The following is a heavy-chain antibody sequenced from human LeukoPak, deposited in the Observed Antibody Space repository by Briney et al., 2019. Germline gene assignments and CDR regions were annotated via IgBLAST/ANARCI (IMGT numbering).Heavy chain of an antibody. J-gene: IGHJ4*02. D-gene: IGHD3-9*01. CDR3: ARAVHDINEMVFAY. CDR2: IYYSRST. Sequence: SETLSLTCTVSGGSISSSSYYWGWIRQPPGKGLEWIGSIYYSRSTYYNPSLKSRVTISVDAPKNQSSLKLSSVTAADTAVYYCARAVHDINEMVFAYWGQGTLVTASS. CDR1: GGSISSSSYY. V-gene: IGHV4-39*07.